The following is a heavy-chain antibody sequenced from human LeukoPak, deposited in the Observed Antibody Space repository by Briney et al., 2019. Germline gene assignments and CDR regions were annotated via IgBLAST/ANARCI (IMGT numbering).Heavy chain of an antibody. CDR1: GFTFSGSA. J-gene: IGHJ6*02. D-gene: IGHD6-13*01. CDR3: TRFHSSSWYGYYYYGMDV. V-gene: IGHV3-73*01. CDR2: IRSKANSYAT. Sequence: PGGSLRLSCAASGFTFSGSAMHWVRQASGKGLEWVGRIRSKANSYATAYAASVKGRFTISRDDSKNTAYLQMNSLKTEDTAVYYCTRFHSSSWYGYYYYGMDVWGQGTTVTVSS.